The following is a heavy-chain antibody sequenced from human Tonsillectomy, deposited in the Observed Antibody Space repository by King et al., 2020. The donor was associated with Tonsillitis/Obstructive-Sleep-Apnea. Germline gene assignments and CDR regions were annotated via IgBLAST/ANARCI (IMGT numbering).Heavy chain of an antibody. V-gene: IGHV3-7*03. CDR1: GFTFSSYW. CDR3: AREGGDGDFWSGYYHYYYYYGMDV. CDR2: IKQDGSEK. Sequence: VQLVESGGGLVQPGGSLRLSCAASGFTFSSYWMSWVRQAPGKGLEWVANIKQDGSEKYYVDSVKGRFTISRDNAKNSLYLQMNSLRAEDTAVYYVAREGGDGDFWSGYYHYYYYYGMDVWGQGTTVTVSS. D-gene: IGHD3-3*01. J-gene: IGHJ6*02.